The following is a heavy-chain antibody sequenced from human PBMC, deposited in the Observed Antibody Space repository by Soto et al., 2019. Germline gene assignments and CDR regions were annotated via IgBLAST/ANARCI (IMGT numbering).Heavy chain of an antibody. CDR3: ARGGSAWLFGMDV. J-gene: IGHJ6*02. V-gene: IGHV4-31*03. Sequence: SETLSLTCTVSGGSISGGGYYWSWIRQHPGKVLEWIGYIYDTGNTYFNPSLKSRVDISIDTSNNQVSVKLSSVTAADTAIYYCARGGSAWLFGMDVWGQGTTVTVSS. CDR2: IYDTGNT. CDR1: GGSISGGGYY. D-gene: IGHD6-13*01.